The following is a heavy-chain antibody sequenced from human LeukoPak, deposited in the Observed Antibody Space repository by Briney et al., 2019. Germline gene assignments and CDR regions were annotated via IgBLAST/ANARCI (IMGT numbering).Heavy chain of an antibody. CDR1: GFTFSSYA. J-gene: IGHJ6*03. CDR3: AKARLYSRPMDV. D-gene: IGHD6-13*01. V-gene: IGHV3-23*01. CDR2: ISGSGGST. Sequence: GGSLRLSCAASGFTFSSYAMRCVREAPGEGLERGAAISGSGGSTYYADSVKGRFTIYRDNSKNTLYLQMNSLRAEDTAVYYCAKARLYSRPMDVWGKGTTVTVSS.